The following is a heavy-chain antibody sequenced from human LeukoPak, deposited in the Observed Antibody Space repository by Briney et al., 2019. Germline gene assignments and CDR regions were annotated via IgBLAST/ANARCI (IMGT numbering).Heavy chain of an antibody. D-gene: IGHD2-2*01. CDR2: FYPEDGET. CDR3: ATYCSSTSCPALDM. CDR1: GYTLTELS. V-gene: IGHV1-24*01. J-gene: IGHJ4*02. Sequence: ASVKVSCKVSGYTLTELSMHCVRQAPGKGLECMGGFYPEDGETIYAQKLQGRVTMIEDTSTDTAYMELSSLRSEDTAVYYCATYCSSTSCPALDMWGQGTLVTVSS.